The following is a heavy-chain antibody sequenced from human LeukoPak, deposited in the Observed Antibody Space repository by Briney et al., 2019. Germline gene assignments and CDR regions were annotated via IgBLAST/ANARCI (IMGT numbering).Heavy chain of an antibody. Sequence: GGSLRPSCSASGITYSSYAMNWVRQAPGKGMEYVSAITSNGGSTYYADSVKGRFTISRDNSKDTLYLQMSSLRAEDTAVYYCVKGRCSGSSCYGGDYWGQGTLVTVSS. V-gene: IGHV3-64D*06. CDR2: ITSNGGST. J-gene: IGHJ4*02. D-gene: IGHD2-2*01. CDR3: VKGRCSGSSCYGGDY. CDR1: GITYSSYA.